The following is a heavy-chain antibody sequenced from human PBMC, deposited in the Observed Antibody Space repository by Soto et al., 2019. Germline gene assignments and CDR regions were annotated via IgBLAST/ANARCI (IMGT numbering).Heavy chain of an antibody. CDR1: GFTFSSYW. Sequence: GGSLRLSCAASGFTFSSYWMHWVRQVPGTGPVWVSRISSDGTSTAYADSVKGRFTISRDNAKNTLSLQMDSLRAEDTAVYSCVRGAPFDYWGQGAQVTVSA. CDR3: VRGAPFDY. V-gene: IGHV3-74*01. J-gene: IGHJ4*02. CDR2: ISSDGTST.